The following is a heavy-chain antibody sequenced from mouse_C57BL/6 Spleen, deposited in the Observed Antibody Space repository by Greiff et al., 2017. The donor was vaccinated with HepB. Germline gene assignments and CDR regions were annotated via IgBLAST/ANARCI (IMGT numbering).Heavy chain of an antibody. D-gene: IGHD1-1*01. J-gene: IGHJ4*01. CDR2: ISSGSSTI. CDR1: GFTFSDYG. V-gene: IGHV5-17*01. CDR3: ARRDYYGSSCAMDY. Sequence: EVKVVESGGGLVKPGGSLKLSCAASGFTFSDYGMHWVRQAPEKGLEWVAYISSGSSTIYYADTVKGRFTISRDNAKNTLFLQMTSLRSEDTAMYYCARRDYYGSSCAMDYWGQGTSVTVSS.